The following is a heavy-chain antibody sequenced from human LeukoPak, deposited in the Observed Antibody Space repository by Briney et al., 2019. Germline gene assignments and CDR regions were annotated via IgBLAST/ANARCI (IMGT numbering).Heavy chain of an antibody. CDR3: ARFRSLYCSGGSCYRFDY. V-gene: IGHV3-21*01. J-gene: IGHJ4*02. Sequence: PGGSLRLSCAASGFTFSSYNMNWVRQAPGKGLEWVSSISSSTSYIYYADSVKGRFTISRDNAKNSLFLQMNSLRAEDTAVYYCARFRSLYCSGGSCYRFDYWGQGTLVTVSS. CDR1: GFTFSSYN. CDR2: ISSSTSYI. D-gene: IGHD2-15*01.